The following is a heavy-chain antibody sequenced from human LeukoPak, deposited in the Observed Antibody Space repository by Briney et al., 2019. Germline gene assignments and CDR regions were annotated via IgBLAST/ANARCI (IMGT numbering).Heavy chain of an antibody. V-gene: IGHV4-59*01. CDR2: IYHSGST. J-gene: IGHJ3*02. CDR1: GGSISSYY. Sequence: SETLSLTCTVSGGSISSYYWSWIRQPPGKGLEWIGYIYHSGSTYYNPSLKSRVTMSVDTSKNQFSLKLSSVTAADTAVYYCAREKEVATSAFDIWGQGTMVTVSS. CDR3: AREKEVATSAFDI. D-gene: IGHD5-12*01.